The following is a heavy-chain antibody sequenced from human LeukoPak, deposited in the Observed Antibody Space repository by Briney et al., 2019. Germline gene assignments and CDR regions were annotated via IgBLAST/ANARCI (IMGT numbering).Heavy chain of an antibody. CDR2: ISGSGGNT. J-gene: IGHJ4*02. CDR3: AKDLPPYCSSTSCYPFDY. V-gene: IGHV3-23*01. CDR1: GFTFSSYA. Sequence: GGSLRLSCAASGFTFSSYAMSWVRQAPGKGLEWVSAISGSGGNTYYADSVKGRFTISRDNSKNTQFLQMNSLRAEDTAVYYCAKDLPPYCSSTSCYPFDYWGQGTLVTVSS. D-gene: IGHD2-2*01.